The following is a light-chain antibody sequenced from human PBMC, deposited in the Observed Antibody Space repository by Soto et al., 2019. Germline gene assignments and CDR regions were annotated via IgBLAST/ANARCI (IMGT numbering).Light chain of an antibody. CDR2: DVS. V-gene: IGLV2-11*01. Sequence: QSALTQPRSVSGSPGQSVTISCTGTSSDVGGYNYVSWYQQHPGKAPKLMIYDVSKRPSGVPDRFSGSNSGNTAPLTISGLQAEDEADYYCCSYAGSYTGVFGGGTKLTVL. J-gene: IGLJ3*02. CDR1: SSDVGGYNY. CDR3: CSYAGSYTGV.